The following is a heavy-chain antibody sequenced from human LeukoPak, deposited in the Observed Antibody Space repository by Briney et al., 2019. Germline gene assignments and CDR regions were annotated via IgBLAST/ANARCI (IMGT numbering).Heavy chain of an antibody. Sequence: GGSLRLSCAASGFTFRRYAMSWVRQAPGKGLEWVSGISGTGGGTYYADSVKGRFTISRDNSKNTLYLQMNSLRAEDTALYRCAKGLPLAAAGDYYDNGMDVWGQGTTVTVPS. V-gene: IGHV3-23*01. D-gene: IGHD6-13*01. J-gene: IGHJ6*02. CDR3: AKGLPLAAAGDYYDNGMDV. CDR1: GFTFRRYA. CDR2: ISGTGGGT.